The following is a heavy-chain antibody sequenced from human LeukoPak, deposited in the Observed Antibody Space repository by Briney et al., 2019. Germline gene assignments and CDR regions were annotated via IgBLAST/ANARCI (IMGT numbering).Heavy chain of an antibody. D-gene: IGHD2-2*01. V-gene: IGHV4-38-2*02. J-gene: IGHJ3*02. CDR1: GYSISSGYS. CDR2: IYHSGST. CDR3: ARANGVYCSSTSCSRADAFDI. Sequence: SETLSLTCSVSGYSISSGYSWGWIRQPPGQGLEWIGRIYHSGSTYYNPSLQSRVTISVDTSKNQFSLRLSSVTAADTAVYYCARANGVYCSSTSCSRADAFDIWGQGTMVTVSS.